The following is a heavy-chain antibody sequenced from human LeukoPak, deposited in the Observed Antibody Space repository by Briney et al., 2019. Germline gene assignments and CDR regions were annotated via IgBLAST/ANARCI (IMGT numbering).Heavy chain of an antibody. CDR1: GFSVSSSY. J-gene: IGHJ4*02. D-gene: IGHD4-23*01. CDR2: IYSAGPT. Sequence: GESLRLSCAASGFSVSSSYMSWVRQAPGKGLEWVSVIYSAGPTHYADSVKGRFTISRDKSENTLHLQMNSLRAEDTAIYYCARESVGSHAIDYWGQGTLVTVSS. V-gene: IGHV3-53*01. CDR3: ARESVGSHAIDY.